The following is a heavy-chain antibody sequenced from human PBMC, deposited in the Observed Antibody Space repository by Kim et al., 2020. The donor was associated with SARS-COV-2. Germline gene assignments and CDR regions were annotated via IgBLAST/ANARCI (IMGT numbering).Heavy chain of an antibody. J-gene: IGHJ4*02. Sequence: GGSLRLSCAASGFTFSSYWMSWVRQAPGKGLEWVANIKQDGSEKYYVDSVKGRFTISRDNAKNSLYLQMNSLRAEDTAVYYCARETVDTAMVNFDYWGQGTLVTVSS. CDR3: ARETVDTAMVNFDY. D-gene: IGHD5-18*01. CDR2: IKQDGSEK. V-gene: IGHV3-7*03. CDR1: GFTFSSYW.